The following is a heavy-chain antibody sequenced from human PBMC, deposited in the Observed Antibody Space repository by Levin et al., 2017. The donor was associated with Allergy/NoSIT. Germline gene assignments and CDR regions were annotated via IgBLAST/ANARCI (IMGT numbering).Heavy chain of an antibody. J-gene: IGHJ3*01. CDR3: ARQGVVATFLGALHM. CDR2: IYPGDSDT. V-gene: IGHV5-51*01. CDR1: GYNFNNYW. Sequence: KVSCKGSGYNFNNYWVAWIRQIPGKGLEWMGIIYPGDSDTRFSPAFQGQVNISADKSITTAYLQWSSLKASDTAMYYCARQGVVATFLGALHMWGQGTMVTVSS. D-gene: IGHD2-2*01.